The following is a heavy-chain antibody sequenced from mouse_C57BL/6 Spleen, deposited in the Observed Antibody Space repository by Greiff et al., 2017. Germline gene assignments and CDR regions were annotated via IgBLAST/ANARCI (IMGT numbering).Heavy chain of an antibody. Sequence: EVKLMESGGGLVKPGGSLKLSCAASGFTFSSYAMSWVRQTPEKRLEWVATISDGGSYTYYPDNVKGRFTISRDNAKNNLYLQMSHLKSEDTAMYYCARDRENGNFYYAMDYWGQGTSVTVSS. V-gene: IGHV5-4*01. CDR3: ARDRENGNFYYAMDY. D-gene: IGHD4-1*01. CDR1: GFTFSSYA. CDR2: ISDGGSYT. J-gene: IGHJ4*01.